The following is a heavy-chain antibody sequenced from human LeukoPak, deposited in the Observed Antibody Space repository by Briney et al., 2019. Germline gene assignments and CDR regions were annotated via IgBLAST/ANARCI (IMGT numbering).Heavy chain of an antibody. CDR1: GGSISSSGYY. Sequence: PSETLSLTCTVSGGSISSSGYYWGWIRQPPGKGLEWIGTIYYSGSTYYNPSLKSRVTISVDTSKNQFSLRLSSATAADTAVYYCARHSNYYDSSGYVTPNSFYYWGQGTLVTVSS. V-gene: IGHV4-39*01. D-gene: IGHD3-22*01. CDR2: IYYSGST. CDR3: ARHSNYYDSSGYVTPNSFYY. J-gene: IGHJ4*02.